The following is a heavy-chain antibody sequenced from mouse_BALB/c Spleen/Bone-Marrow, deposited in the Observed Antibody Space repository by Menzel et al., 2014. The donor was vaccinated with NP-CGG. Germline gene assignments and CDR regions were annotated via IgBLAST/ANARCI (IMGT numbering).Heavy chain of an antibody. V-gene: IGHV2-6-4*01. J-gene: IGHJ3*01. CDR1: GFSLSRYS. CDR3: ASLYYSYERLAQ. Sequence: LVESGPGLVAPSQSPSFRFTVSGFSLSRYSLHWVRQPPGKGLERLGMIWGGGTTDYNSALKSRLSITKDNSKSQVFLKMKRMQTYNTAMYYCASLYYSYERLAQRGKGTLVLDSA. CDR2: IWGGGTT. D-gene: IGHD2-12*01.